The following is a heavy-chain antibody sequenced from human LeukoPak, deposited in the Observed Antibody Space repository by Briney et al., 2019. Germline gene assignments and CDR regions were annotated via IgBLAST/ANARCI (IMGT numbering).Heavy chain of an antibody. J-gene: IGHJ3*02. Sequence: GRSLRLSCAASGFTFSSYGMHWVRQAPGKGLEWVAVIWYDGSNKYYADPVKGRFTISRDNSKNTLYLQMNSLRAEDTAVYYCARDDDAFDIWGQGTMVTVSS. V-gene: IGHV3-33*01. CDR2: IWYDGSNK. CDR3: ARDDDAFDI. CDR1: GFTFSSYG.